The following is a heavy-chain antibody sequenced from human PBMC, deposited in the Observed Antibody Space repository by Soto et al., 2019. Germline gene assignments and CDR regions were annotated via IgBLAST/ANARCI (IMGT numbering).Heavy chain of an antibody. J-gene: IGHJ3*02. CDR3: ARVDSSRSRAFDI. V-gene: IGHV3-21*01. D-gene: IGHD6-13*01. Sequence: AGGSLRLSCAASGFTFSSYSMNWVRQAPGKGLEWVSSISSSSSYIYYADSVKGRFTISRDNAKNSLYLQMSSLRAEDTAVYYCARVDSSRSRAFDIWGQGTMVTVSS. CDR2: ISSSSSYI. CDR1: GFTFSSYS.